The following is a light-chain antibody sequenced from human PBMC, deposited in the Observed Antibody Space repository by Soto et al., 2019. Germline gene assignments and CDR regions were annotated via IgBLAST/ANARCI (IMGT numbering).Light chain of an antibody. CDR2: EGT. CDR1: SRDVGGYNL. Sequence: QSALTQPASVSGSPGQSIIISCTGTSRDVGGYNLFSWYQQYPDKAPKLIIYEGTKRPSGVSNRFSGSWSGNTASLTISGLQADDEADYYCCARADTSSVLFGGGTKLTVL. V-gene: IGLV2-23*01. CDR3: CARADTSSVL. J-gene: IGLJ2*01.